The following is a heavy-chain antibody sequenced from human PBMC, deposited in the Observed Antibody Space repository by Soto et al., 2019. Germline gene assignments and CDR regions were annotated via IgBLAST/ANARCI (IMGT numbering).Heavy chain of an antibody. D-gene: IGHD2-15*01. Sequence: ASVKVSCKASGYTFTSYGISWVRQAPGQGLEWMGWISAYNGNTNYAQKLQGRVTMTTDTSTSTAYMELRSLRSDDTAVYYCASGVVVAAYDSCYGMDVWGRGTTVTVS. V-gene: IGHV1-18*04. CDR1: GYTFTSYG. CDR2: ISAYNGNT. CDR3: ASGVVVAAYDSCYGMDV. J-gene: IGHJ6*02.